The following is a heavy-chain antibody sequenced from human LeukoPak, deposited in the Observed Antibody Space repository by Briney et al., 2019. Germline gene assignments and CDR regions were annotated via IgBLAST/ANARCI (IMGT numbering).Heavy chain of an antibody. CDR3: ASGYSSRGGIDY. V-gene: IGHV3-48*03. Sequence: GGSLRLSCAASGFTFSSYEMNWVRQAPGKGLESVSYISSSGSTIYYADSVKGRFTISRDNAKNSLYLQMNSLRAEGTAVYYCASGYSSRGGIDYWGQGTLVTVSS. D-gene: IGHD6-13*01. CDR1: GFTFSSYE. J-gene: IGHJ4*02. CDR2: ISSSGSTI.